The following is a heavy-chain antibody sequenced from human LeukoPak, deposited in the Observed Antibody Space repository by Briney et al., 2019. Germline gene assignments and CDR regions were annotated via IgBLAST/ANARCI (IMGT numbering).Heavy chain of an antibody. CDR2: IRYDGSNK. D-gene: IGHD2-2*01. J-gene: IGHJ6*02. CDR1: GFTFSSYG. Sequence: GGSLRLSCAASGFTFSSYGMHWVRQAPGKGLEWVAFIRYDGSNKYYADSVKRRFTISRDNSKNTLYLQMNSLRAEDTAVYYCAKDLEYCSSTSCYDYYYGMDVWGQGTTVTVSS. CDR3: AKDLEYCSSTSCYDYYYGMDV. V-gene: IGHV3-30*02.